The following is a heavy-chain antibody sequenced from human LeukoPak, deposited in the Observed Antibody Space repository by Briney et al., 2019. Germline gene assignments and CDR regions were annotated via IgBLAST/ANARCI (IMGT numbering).Heavy chain of an antibody. J-gene: IGHJ4*02. D-gene: IGHD3-16*02. CDR3: ARHDYVWGSYRY. Sequence: SETLSLTCTVSGGSITTNNYYWGWIRQPPGKGLEWIGRIYYSGSTYYNPSLKSRITISVDTSKNQFSLKLSSVTAADTAVYYCARHDYVWGSYRYWGQGTLVTVSS. V-gene: IGHV4-39*01. CDR2: IYYSGST. CDR1: GGSITTNNYY.